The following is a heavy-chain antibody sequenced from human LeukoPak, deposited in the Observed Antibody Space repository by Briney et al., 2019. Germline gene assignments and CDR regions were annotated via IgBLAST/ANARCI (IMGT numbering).Heavy chain of an antibody. J-gene: IGHJ6*02. CDR2: IYSGGST. D-gene: IGHD5-24*01. CDR1: GFTVSSNY. CDR3: ASRDKGYYYGMDV. Sequence: GGSLRLSCAASGFTVSSNYMSWVRQAPGKGLEWVSLIYSGGSTYYADSVQGRFTISRDNSKSTLYLQMNSLRAGDTAVYYCASRDKGYYYGMDVWGQGTTVTVSS. V-gene: IGHV3-66*01.